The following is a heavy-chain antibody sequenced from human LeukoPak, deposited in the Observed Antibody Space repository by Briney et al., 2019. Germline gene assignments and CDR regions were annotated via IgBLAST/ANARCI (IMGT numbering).Heavy chain of an antibody. CDR3: AKDQLIVVVINPFDY. V-gene: IGHV1-2*06. CDR1: GYTFTGYY. D-gene: IGHD3-22*01. Sequence: ASVKVSCKASGYTFTGYYMHWVRQAPGQGLEWMGRINPNSGGTNYAQKFQGRVTMTRDTSISTAYMELSRLRSDDTAVYYCAKDQLIVVVINPFDYWGQGTLVTVSS. J-gene: IGHJ4*02. CDR2: INPNSGGT.